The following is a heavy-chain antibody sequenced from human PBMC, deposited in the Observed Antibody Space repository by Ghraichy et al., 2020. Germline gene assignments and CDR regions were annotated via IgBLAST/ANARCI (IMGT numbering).Heavy chain of an antibody. D-gene: IGHD6-19*01. J-gene: IGHJ4*02. CDR2: ISANNGHT. CDR1: GFMFSSYG. Sequence: ASVKVSCTASGFMFSSYGLSWVRQAPGQGLERKGWISANNGHTNYAEKFQHRVTMTTDMSTSTAYMELRSLRSDDTAVYYCARPIAVSGHFFDFWGQGTLVAVSS. V-gene: IGHV1-18*01. CDR3: ARPIAVSGHFFDF.